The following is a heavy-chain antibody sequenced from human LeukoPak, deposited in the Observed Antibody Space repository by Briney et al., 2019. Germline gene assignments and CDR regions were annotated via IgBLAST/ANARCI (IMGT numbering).Heavy chain of an antibody. CDR3: VRDLPRTSGP. V-gene: IGHV3-74*01. CDR1: GFSFSTAW. D-gene: IGHD3-10*01. J-gene: IGHJ5*02. CDR2: INGDGGAI. Sequence: QAGGSLTLSCVASGFSFSTAWMHWARQPPGKGLVWVSHINGDGGAINYADDVKGRFTISRDNAKSTLYLQMNSLRVEDTAVYYCVRDLPRTSGPWGQGTLVTVSS.